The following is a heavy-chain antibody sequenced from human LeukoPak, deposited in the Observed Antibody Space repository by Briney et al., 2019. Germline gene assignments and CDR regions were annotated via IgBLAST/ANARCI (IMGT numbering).Heavy chain of an antibody. Sequence: GVSLRLSCAASGFTFSSYWMPWVRQVPGKGLVWVSRINTGGSSTTYADSVKGRFTISRDNSKNTLYPQMNSLRAEDTAVYYCAKGVDILTGYYVYYFDYWGQGTLVTVSS. CDR2: INTGGSST. J-gene: IGHJ4*02. CDR3: AKGVDILTGYYVYYFDY. CDR1: GFTFSSYW. V-gene: IGHV3-74*01. D-gene: IGHD3-9*01.